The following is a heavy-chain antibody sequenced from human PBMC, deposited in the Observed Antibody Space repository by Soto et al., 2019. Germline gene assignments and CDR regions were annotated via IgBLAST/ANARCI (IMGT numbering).Heavy chain of an antibody. CDR2: ISGSGGST. D-gene: IGHD3-22*01. J-gene: IGHJ5*02. V-gene: IGHV3-23*01. CDR1: GFTFSSYA. Sequence: GGSLRLSCAASGFTFSSYAMSWVRQAPGKGLEWVSAISGSGGSTYYADSVKGRFTISRDNSKNTLYLQMNSLRAEDTAVYYCAKDDSSGYYSGFWFGPWGQGTLVTVSS. CDR3: AKDDSSGYYSGFWFGP.